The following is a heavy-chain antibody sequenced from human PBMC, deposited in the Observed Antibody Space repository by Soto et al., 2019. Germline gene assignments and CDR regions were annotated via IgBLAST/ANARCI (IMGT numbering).Heavy chain of an antibody. J-gene: IGHJ6*02. CDR3: ARAIVPAGPDGLDV. D-gene: IGHD2-2*01. V-gene: IGHV1-18*01. CDR1: GYTFTSYG. CDR2: ISANNGDT. Sequence: ASVKVSCKVSGYTFTSYGINWVRQAPGQGLEWMGWISANNGDTDYAQRLQGRVTMTTDASTSTAYMELRSLRSDDTAVYYCARAIVPAGPDGLDVWGQGTTVTVSS.